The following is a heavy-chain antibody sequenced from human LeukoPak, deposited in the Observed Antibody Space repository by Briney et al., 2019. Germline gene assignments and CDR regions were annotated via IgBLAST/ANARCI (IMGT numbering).Heavy chain of an antibody. D-gene: IGHD3-22*01. Sequence: GGSLRLSCTASGFTFGDYAMSWFRQAPGKGLEWVGFIRSKAYGGTTEYAASVKGRFTISRDDSKSTAYLQMNSLKTEDTAVYYCSRAKSNYYDSSAPNYWGRGTLVTVSS. CDR2: IRSKAYGGTT. CDR1: GFTFGDYA. V-gene: IGHV3-49*03. CDR3: SRAKSNYYDSSAPNY. J-gene: IGHJ4*02.